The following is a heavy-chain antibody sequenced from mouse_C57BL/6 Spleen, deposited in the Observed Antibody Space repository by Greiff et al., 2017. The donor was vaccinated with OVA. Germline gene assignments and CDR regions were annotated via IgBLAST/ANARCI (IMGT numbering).Heavy chain of an antibody. D-gene: IGHD4-1*01. CDR2: IYPGSGNT. J-gene: IGHJ2*01. V-gene: IGHV1-66*01. CDR1: GYSFTSYY. Sequence: QVQLQQSGPELVKPGASVKISCKASGYSFTSYYIHWVKQRPGQGLEWIGWIYPGSGNTKYNEKFKGKATLTADTSSSTAYMQLSSLTSEDSAVYYCARCKLGGPFDYWGQGTTLTVSS. CDR3: ARCKLGGPFDY.